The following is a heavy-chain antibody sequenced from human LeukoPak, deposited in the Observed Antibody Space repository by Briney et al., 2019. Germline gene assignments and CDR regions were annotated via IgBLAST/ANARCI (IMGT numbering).Heavy chain of an antibody. D-gene: IGHD3-22*01. CDR2: IYYSGST. J-gene: IGHJ3*02. CDR1: GGSISSGDYY. V-gene: IGHV4-30-4*01. CDR3: ARDGAGIVVSHSPPHAFDI. Sequence: SQTLSLTCTVSGGSISSGDYYWSWIRQPPGKGLEWIGYIYYSGSTYYNPSLKSRVTISVDTSKNQFSLKLSSVTAADTAVYYCARDGAGIVVSHSPPHAFDIWGQGTMVTVSS.